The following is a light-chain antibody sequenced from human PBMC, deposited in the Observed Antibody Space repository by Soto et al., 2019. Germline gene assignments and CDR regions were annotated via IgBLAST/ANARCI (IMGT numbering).Light chain of an antibody. V-gene: IGKV3-20*01. CDR3: QQYGSSPLT. CDR1: QSVRSTY. Sequence: EIVLTQSPDTLSLSPGERATLSCRASQSVRSTYLAWYQQKPGQAPRCLLDDASSRATSIPDRFSGSGSGTDFTLTISRLEPEDFAVYYCQQYGSSPLTFGGGTKVEIK. J-gene: IGKJ4*01. CDR2: DAS.